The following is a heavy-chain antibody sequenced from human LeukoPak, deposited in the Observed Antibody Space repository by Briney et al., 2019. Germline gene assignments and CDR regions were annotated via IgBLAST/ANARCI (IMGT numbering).Heavy chain of an antibody. CDR3: ARDTGYFDY. D-gene: IGHD2-15*01. CDR2: IYTSGST. V-gene: IGHV4-61*02. CDR1: GVSISSGSYY. Sequence: PSETLSLTCTVSGVSISSGSYYWSWIRQPAGKGLEWIGRIYTSGSTNYNPSLKSRVTISVDTSKNQFSLKLSSVTAADTAVYYCARDTGYFDYWGQGTLVTVSS. J-gene: IGHJ4*02.